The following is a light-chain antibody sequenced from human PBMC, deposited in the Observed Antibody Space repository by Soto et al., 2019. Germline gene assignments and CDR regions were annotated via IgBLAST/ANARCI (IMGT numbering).Light chain of an antibody. CDR2: EVS. Sequence: QPVLAQPASVSGSPGQAITISCSGSSSDVGAHNFVSWYQHHPGKAPKLMIYEVSSRPSGVSNRFSGSKSGNTASLTISGLQAEDEADYYCNSYTSSNTYVFGRGTKVAVL. CDR3: NSYTSSNTYV. J-gene: IGLJ1*01. CDR1: SSDVGAHNF. V-gene: IGLV2-14*01.